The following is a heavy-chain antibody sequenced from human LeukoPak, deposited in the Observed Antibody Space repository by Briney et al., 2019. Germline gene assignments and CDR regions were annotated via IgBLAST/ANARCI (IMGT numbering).Heavy chain of an antibody. Sequence: ASVKVSCKASGYTFTGYYMHWVRQAPGQGLEWMGWINPNSGGTNYAQKFQGRVTMTRDTSTSTVYMELSSLRSEDTAVYYCARVGWAFGPQEKNFDYWGQGTLVTVSS. CDR3: ARVGWAFGPQEKNFDY. CDR1: GYTFTGYY. J-gene: IGHJ4*02. D-gene: IGHD3-16*01. CDR2: INPNSGGT. V-gene: IGHV1-2*02.